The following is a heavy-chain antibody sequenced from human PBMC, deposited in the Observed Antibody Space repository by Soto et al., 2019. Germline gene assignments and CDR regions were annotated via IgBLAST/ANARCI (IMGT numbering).Heavy chain of an antibody. CDR1: GYTFTSYY. V-gene: IGHV1-46*01. CDR2: INPSGGST. D-gene: IGHD3-22*01. CDR3: AGASPYYDSSGYPHGDAFDI. Sequence: ASVKVSCKASGYTFTSYYMHWVRQAPGQGLEWMGIINPSGGSTSYAQKFQGRVTMTRDTSTSTVYMELSSLRSEDTAVYYCAGASPYYDSSGYPHGDAFDIWGQGTMVTVSS. J-gene: IGHJ3*02.